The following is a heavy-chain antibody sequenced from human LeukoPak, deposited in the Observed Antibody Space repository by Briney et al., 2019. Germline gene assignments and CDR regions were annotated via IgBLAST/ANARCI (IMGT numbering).Heavy chain of an antibody. D-gene: IGHD6-6*01. J-gene: IGHJ3*02. V-gene: IGHV1-46*01. Sequence: ASVKVSCKASGYTFTGYYMHWVRQAPGQGLEWMGIINPSGGSTSYAQKFQGRVTMTRDMSTSTVYMELSSLRSEDTAVYYCARVRLRASSEDAFDIWGQGTMVTVSS. CDR1: GYTFTGYY. CDR2: INPSGGST. CDR3: ARVRLRASSEDAFDI.